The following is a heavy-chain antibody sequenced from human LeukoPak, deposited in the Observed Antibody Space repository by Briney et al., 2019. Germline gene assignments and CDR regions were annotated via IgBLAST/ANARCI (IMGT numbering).Heavy chain of an antibody. CDR3: AAMVYNWNDGWFDP. Sequence: PGGSLRLSCVASGFIFSSNGMHWVRQAPGKGLEWVTFIRNDGSDKYYADSVKGRFTISRDNSKNTLSLQMNNLRAEDTAVYYCAAMVYNWNDGWFDPWGQGTLVTVSS. J-gene: IGHJ5*02. D-gene: IGHD1-20*01. CDR2: IRNDGSDK. V-gene: IGHV3-30*02. CDR1: GFIFSSNG.